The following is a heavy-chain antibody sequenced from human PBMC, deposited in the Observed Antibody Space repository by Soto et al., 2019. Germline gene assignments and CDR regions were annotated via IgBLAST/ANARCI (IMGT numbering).Heavy chain of an antibody. Sequence: ASVKVSCKASGYTFVNHGVSWVRQAPGQGLEWMGWIKVSTGITNYAGNFQGRVTMTTDTSTSTAYMELNSLTSDDTAVYYCAAGDSSDTGDHWGQGTLVTVSS. V-gene: IGHV1-18*01. J-gene: IGHJ4*02. CDR3: AAGDSSDTGDH. D-gene: IGHD5-18*01. CDR2: IKVSTGIT. CDR1: GYTFVNHG.